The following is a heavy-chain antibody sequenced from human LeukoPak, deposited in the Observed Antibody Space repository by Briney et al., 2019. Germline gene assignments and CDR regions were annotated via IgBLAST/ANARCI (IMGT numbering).Heavy chain of an antibody. Sequence: SETLSLTCTVSGASITSSGYYWGWIRQPPGKGLEWIGTIYHSGCTNYNPSLRSRVTISVDKSKNQFSLKLSSVTAADTAVYYCPRDRLGGYDYAWTNWFDPRGQGTLVTVSS. V-gene: IGHV4-39*07. CDR3: PRDRLGGYDYAWTNWFDP. J-gene: IGHJ5*02. CDR2: IYHSGCT. CDR1: GASITSSGYY. D-gene: IGHD5-12*01.